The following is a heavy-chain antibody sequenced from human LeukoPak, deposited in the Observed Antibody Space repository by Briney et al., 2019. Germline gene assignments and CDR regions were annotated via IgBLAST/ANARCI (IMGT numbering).Heavy chain of an antibody. CDR2: IQITNDHR. D-gene: IGHD3/OR15-3a*01. J-gene: IGHJ4*02. CDR3: ATAMDGRRKLDF. Sequence: GASVTLSFTASGQAFTGHFVHWVRQSPGQGLEWMGRIQITNDHRIYERKFQGRVTMTRDTSTSTAYMELTGLKSDDTAVYYCATAMDGRRKLDFWGQGTLVTASS. V-gene: IGHV1-2*06. CDR1: GQAFTGHF.